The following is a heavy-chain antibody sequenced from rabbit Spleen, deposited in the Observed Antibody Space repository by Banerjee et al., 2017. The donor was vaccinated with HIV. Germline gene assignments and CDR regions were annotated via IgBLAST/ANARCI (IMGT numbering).Heavy chain of an antibody. V-gene: IGHV1S45*01. Sequence: QEQLVESGGGLVKPGASLTLTCIASGVSFSGSSYMCWVRQAPGKGLEWIACIDTGSSGFTYYATWAKGRFTCSKTSSTTVTLQMTRLTAADTATYFCARDLVAVIGWNFNLWGPGTLVTVS. CDR2: IDTGSSGFT. CDR3: ARDLVAVIGWNFNL. J-gene: IGHJ4*01. CDR1: GVSFSGSSY. D-gene: IGHD1-1*01.